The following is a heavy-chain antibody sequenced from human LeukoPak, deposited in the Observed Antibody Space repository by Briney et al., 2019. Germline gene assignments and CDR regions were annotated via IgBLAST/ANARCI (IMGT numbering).Heavy chain of an antibody. J-gene: IGHJ4*02. CDR2: IYSGGST. D-gene: IGHD6-19*01. CDR3: ARGIVVAATWDYFDY. V-gene: IGHV3-53*01. Sequence: PGGSLRLSCAASGLIVSNNYMSWVRQAPGKGPEWVSVIYSGGSTYYADSVKGRFTTSRDNSKNTLYLQMNSLRAEDTAVYYCARGIVVAATWDYFDYWGQGTLVTVSS. CDR1: GLIVSNNY.